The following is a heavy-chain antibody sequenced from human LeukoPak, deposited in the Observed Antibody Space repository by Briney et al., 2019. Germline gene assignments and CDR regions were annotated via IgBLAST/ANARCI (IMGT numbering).Heavy chain of an antibody. Sequence: PSETLSLTCTVSGGSISTSYWSWLRQSPGKGLEWIGYIYYSGSTNYNPSLKSRVTISVDTSKNQFSLKLSSVTAADTAVYYCARAVGGDGSGSLWGPGTLVTVSS. CDR2: IYYSGST. V-gene: IGHV4-59*01. D-gene: IGHD3-10*01. J-gene: IGHJ4*02. CDR1: GGSISTSY. CDR3: ARAVGGDGSGSL.